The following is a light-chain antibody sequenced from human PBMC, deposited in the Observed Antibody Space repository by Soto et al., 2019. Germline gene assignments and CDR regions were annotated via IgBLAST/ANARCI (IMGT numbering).Light chain of an antibody. CDR3: YSYATASTRV. V-gene: IGLV2-14*01. J-gene: IGLJ1*01. Sequence: QSALTQPASASGSPGQSITISCTGTSSDVGNYKFVSWYQQHPGKAPKLIIYDVTYRPSGVSSRFSGSKSGNTASLTISGLQAEDEADYYCYSYATASTRVFGTGTKLTVL. CDR1: SSDVGNYKF. CDR2: DVT.